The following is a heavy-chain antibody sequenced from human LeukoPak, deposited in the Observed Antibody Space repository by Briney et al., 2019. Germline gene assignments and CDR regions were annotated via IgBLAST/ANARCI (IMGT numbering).Heavy chain of an antibody. CDR2: ISSSSSYI. Sequence: GGSLRLSCAASGFTFSSYSMNWVRQAPGKGLEWVSSISSSSSYIYYADSVKGRFTISRDNAKNSLYLQMNSLRAEDTAVYYCARVPRALDSSGYYFIWGQGTLVTVSS. D-gene: IGHD3-22*01. CDR1: GFTFSSYS. V-gene: IGHV3-21*01. J-gene: IGHJ4*02. CDR3: ARVPRALDSSGYYFI.